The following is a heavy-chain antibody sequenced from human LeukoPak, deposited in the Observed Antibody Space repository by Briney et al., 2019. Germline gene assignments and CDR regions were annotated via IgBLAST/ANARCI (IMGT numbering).Heavy chain of an antibody. CDR2: IIPIFGTA. CDR1: GGTFSSYA. CDR3: ASGDSSGYYHQGFDY. J-gene: IGHJ4*02. D-gene: IGHD3-22*01. Sequence: ASVKVSCKASGGTFSSYAISWVRQAPGQGLDWLGGIIPIFGTANYAQKFQGRVTITADESTSTAYMELSSLRSEDTAVYYCASGDSSGYYHQGFDYWGQGTLVTVSS. V-gene: IGHV1-69*13.